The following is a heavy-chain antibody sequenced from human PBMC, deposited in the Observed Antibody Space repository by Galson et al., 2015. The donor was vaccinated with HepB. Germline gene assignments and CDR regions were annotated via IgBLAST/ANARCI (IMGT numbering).Heavy chain of an antibody. CDR2: ISWNSGSI. Sequence: SLRLSCAASGFTFDDYAMHWVRHAPGKGLEWVSGISWNSGSIGYADSVKGRFTISRDNAKNSLYLQMNSLRAEDTALYYCAKDGGYYYDSSGYGGGAFDIWGQVTMVTASS. V-gene: IGHV3-9*01. CDR1: GFTFDDYA. CDR3: AKDGGYYYDSSGYGGGAFDI. J-gene: IGHJ3*02. D-gene: IGHD3-22*01.